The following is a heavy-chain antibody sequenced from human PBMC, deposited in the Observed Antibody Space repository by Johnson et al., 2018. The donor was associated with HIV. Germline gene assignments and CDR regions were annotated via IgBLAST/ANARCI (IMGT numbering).Heavy chain of an antibody. J-gene: IGHJ3*02. D-gene: IGHD1-26*01. CDR3: AKDDLGASGAFDI. Sequence: VQLVESGGGVVQPGRSLRLSCAASGFTFSSYGMHLVRQAPGKGLEWVAVIWYDGSNKYYADSVKGRFTISRDNSKNTLYLQMNSLRAEDTAVYYCAKDDLGASGAFDIWGQGTMVTVSS. CDR2: IWYDGSNK. V-gene: IGHV3-33*06. CDR1: GFTFSSYG.